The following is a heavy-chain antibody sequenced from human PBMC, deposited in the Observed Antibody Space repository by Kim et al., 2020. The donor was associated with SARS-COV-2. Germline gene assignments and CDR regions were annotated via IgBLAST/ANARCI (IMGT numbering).Heavy chain of an antibody. V-gene: IGHV4-39*01. CDR1: GGSISSSSYY. J-gene: IGHJ4*02. D-gene: IGHD2-2*01. Sequence: SETLSLTCTVSGGSISSSSYYWGWIRQPPGKGLEWIGSIYYSGSTYYNPSLKSRVTISVDTSKNQFSLKLSSVTAADTAVYYCARLCGRCQHLYCSSTSCYRFDYWGQGTLVTVSS. CDR3: ARLCGRCQHLYCSSTSCYRFDY. CDR2: IYYSGST.